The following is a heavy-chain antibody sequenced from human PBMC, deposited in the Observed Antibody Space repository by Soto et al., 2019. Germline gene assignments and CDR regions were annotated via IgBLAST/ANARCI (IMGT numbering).Heavy chain of an antibody. Sequence: PGGSLRLSFAASGFNFSSYAMHWVRQAPGKGLEWVAVISYDGGKKYYADSVKGRFTISRDNSKNTLYVEMNSLSAEDTAVYYCAREGQPAAGTTPHNWGQGTLVTVSS. V-gene: IGHV3-30*04. CDR2: ISYDGGKK. J-gene: IGHJ4*02. CDR3: AREGQPAAGTTPHN. D-gene: IGHD6-13*01. CDR1: GFNFSSYA.